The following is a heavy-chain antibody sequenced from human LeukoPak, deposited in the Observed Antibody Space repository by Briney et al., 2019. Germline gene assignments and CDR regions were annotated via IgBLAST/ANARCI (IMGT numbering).Heavy chain of an antibody. V-gene: IGHV1-46*01. J-gene: IGHJ4*02. Sequence: ASVKVSCKASGYILSSYNMHWVRQAPGQGLEWLGIINPSGGDTKYAQKFQGRVTLTRDKSTSTVYMELSSLTSDDTAVYYCARTYCAEDCSIRYFDYWGQGTLVTVSS. CDR2: INPSGGDT. CDR3: ARTYCAEDCSIRYFDY. D-gene: IGHD2-21*02. CDR1: GYILSSYN.